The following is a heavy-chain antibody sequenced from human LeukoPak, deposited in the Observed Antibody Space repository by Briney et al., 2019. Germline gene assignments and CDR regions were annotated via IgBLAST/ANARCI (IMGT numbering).Heavy chain of an antibody. CDR1: GGSISSGGYY. CDR3: ASVGTAMVTFDY. CDR2: IYYSGST. Sequence: PSETLSLTCTASGGSISSGGYYWSWIRQHPGKGLEWIGYIYYSGSTYYNPSLKSRVTISVDTSKNQFSLKLSSVTAADTAVYYCASVGTAMVTFDYWGQGTLVTVSS. V-gene: IGHV4-31*03. J-gene: IGHJ4*02. D-gene: IGHD5-18*01.